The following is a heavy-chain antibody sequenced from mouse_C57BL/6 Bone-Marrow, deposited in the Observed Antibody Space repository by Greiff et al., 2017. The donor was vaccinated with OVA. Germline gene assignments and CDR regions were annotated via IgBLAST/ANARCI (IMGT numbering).Heavy chain of an antibody. Sequence: VQLQQSGTVLARPGASVKMSCKTSGYTFTSYWMHWVKQRPGQGLEWIGAIYPGNSDTSYNQKFKGKATLTVDKSSSTAYMELRSLTSEDTAVYYCARDYGRNFDYWGQGTTLTVSS. V-gene: IGHV1-5*01. CDR1: GYTFTSYW. J-gene: IGHJ2*01. D-gene: IGHD1-1*01. CDR2: IYPGNSDT. CDR3: ARDYGRNFDY.